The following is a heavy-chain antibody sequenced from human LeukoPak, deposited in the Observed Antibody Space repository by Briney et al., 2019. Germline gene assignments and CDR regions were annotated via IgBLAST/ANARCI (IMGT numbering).Heavy chain of an antibody. J-gene: IGHJ4*02. V-gene: IGHV4-30-4*01. CDR1: GGSISSGDYY. CDR2: IYYSGST. D-gene: IGHD5-18*01. Sequence: SETLSLTCTVSGGSISSGDYYWSWIRQPPGKGLEWIGYIYYSGSTYYNPSLKSRVTISVDTSKNRFSLKLSSVTAADTAVYYCARDTLLWLHDYWGQGTLVTVSS. CDR3: ARDTLLWLHDY.